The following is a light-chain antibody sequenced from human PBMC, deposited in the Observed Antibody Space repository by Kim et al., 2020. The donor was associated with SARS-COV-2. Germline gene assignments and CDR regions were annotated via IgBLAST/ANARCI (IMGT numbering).Light chain of an antibody. CDR2: DND. CDR1: RSNIGNNP. V-gene: IGLV1-51*01. J-gene: IGLJ3*02. CDR3: ATWDSSLSVGV. Sequence: QSVLTQPPSVSAASGQKVTISCSGSRSNIGNNPVSWYQQFPGTAPKLITYDNDKRASGIPDRFSSSKSGTSATLGITGLRTGDEADYYCATWDSSLSVGVFGGGTKVTVL.